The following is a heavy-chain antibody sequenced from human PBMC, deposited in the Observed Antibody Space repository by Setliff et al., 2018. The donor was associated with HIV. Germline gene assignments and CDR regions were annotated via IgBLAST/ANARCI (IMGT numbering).Heavy chain of an antibody. J-gene: IGHJ4*02. V-gene: IGHV4-34*01. CDR1: GGSLSDHY. CDR2: INHSGST. D-gene: IGHD6-19*01. CDR3: ARDPSSSGWSEGLYYFDS. Sequence: SETLSLTCAVYGGSLSDHYWSWIRQPPGKGLEWIGEINHSGSTNYNPSLRSRVSISVDTSKNQFSLRLGSVTAADTAVYYCARDPSSSGWSEGLYYFDSWGRGTLVTVSS.